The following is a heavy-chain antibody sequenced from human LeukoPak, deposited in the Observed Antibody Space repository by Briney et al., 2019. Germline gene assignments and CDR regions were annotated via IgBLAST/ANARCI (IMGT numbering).Heavy chain of an antibody. CDR2: SSAYNGNT. J-gene: IGHJ4*02. V-gene: IGHV1-18*04. Sequence: ASVKVSCKASGYTFTSYSISWGRQAPGQGLGWMGWSSAYNGNTNYAQKLQGRVTMTTDTSKSTGHMELRSLRSDDTAVYYCARGGNIAAPGVELKDYRGEGTLVAVSP. CDR3: ARGGNIAAPGVELKDY. CDR1: GYTFTSYS. D-gene: IGHD6-13*01.